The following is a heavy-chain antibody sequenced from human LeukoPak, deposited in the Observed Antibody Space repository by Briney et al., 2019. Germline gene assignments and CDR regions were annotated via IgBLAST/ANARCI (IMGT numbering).Heavy chain of an antibody. CDR1: GGSVTTYY. Sequence: SETRSLTCTVSGGSVTTYYWSWIRQPPGKGLEWIGYIYHSGSTNYNPSLKSRVTISVDTSKNQFSLNLTSVTAADTAVYYCARHGRYSSGWLQDWGQGTLVTVSS. CDR2: IYHSGST. J-gene: IGHJ1*01. CDR3: ARHGRYSSGWLQD. D-gene: IGHD6-19*01. V-gene: IGHV4-59*08.